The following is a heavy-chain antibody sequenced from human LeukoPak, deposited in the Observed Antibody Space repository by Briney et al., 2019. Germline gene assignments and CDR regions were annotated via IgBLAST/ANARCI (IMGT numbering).Heavy chain of an antibody. J-gene: IGHJ4*02. CDR1: GYSISSGYY. D-gene: IGHD1-20*01. Sequence: SETLSLTCTVSGYSISSGYYWGWIRQPPGKGLEWIGSIDYSGSTYYNPSLKSRVTISVDTSKNQFSLKLRSVTAADTAVYYCARRITGTTSDSFDYWGQGTLVTVSS. CDR2: IDYSGST. V-gene: IGHV4-38-2*02. CDR3: ARRITGTTSDSFDY.